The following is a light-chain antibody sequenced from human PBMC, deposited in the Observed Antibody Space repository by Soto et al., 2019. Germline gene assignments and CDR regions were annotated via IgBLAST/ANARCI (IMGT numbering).Light chain of an antibody. Sequence: ERVMTQSPVTLSVSPGESVTLSCRASQSVGSNLAWYQQKPGQAPRLLMSGASTRAAGIPDRFSGDGSGTDCTLTISRLEPEDVAVYYCQQYGTSAITFGQGTRLEIK. J-gene: IGKJ5*01. CDR1: QSVGSN. CDR2: GAS. V-gene: IGKV3-20*01. CDR3: QQYGTSAIT.